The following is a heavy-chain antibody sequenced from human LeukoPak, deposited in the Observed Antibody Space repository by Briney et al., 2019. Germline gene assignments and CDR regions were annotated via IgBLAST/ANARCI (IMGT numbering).Heavy chain of an antibody. D-gene: IGHD2-8*02. CDR2: IFPSGGEI. CDR3: ATYRQVLLPFES. CDR1: GITFTNAW. V-gene: IGHV3-23*01. Sequence: GGSLRLSCAASGITFTNAWLTWVRQPPGKGLEWVSSIFPSGGEIHYADPVRGRFTISRDNSKSTLSLQMNSLRAEDTAIYYCATYRQVLLPFESWGQGTLVTVSS. J-gene: IGHJ4*02.